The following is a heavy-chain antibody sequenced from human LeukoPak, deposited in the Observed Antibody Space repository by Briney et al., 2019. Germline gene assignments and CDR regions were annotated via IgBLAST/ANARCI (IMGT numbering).Heavy chain of an antibody. CDR3: ARVAGSSNYFPDF. J-gene: IGHJ4*02. D-gene: IGHD3-10*01. Sequence: GGSLRLSCVASGFTFQSHAMSWVRQAPVKGLEWVSAISADGRSSYHADSVKGRFTISRDTSKNMLYLQMNSLRAEDTAVYYCARVAGSSNYFPDFWGQGTLVTVSS. CDR1: GFTFQSHA. CDR2: ISADGRSS. V-gene: IGHV3-23*01.